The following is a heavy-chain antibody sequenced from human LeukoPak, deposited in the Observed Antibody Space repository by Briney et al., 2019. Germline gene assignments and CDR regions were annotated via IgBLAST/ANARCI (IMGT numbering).Heavy chain of an antibody. Sequence: ASVKVSCKASGYTFTSYYMHWVRQAPGQGLEWMGIINPSGGSTSYAQRFQGRVTMTRDTSTSTVYMELSSLRSEDTAVYYCAVVGASPRFDYWGQGTLVTVSS. J-gene: IGHJ4*02. CDR1: GYTFTSYY. D-gene: IGHD1-26*01. CDR2: INPSGGST. V-gene: IGHV1-46*01. CDR3: AVVGASPRFDY.